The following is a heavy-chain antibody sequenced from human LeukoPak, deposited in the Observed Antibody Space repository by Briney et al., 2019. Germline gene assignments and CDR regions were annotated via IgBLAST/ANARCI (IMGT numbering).Heavy chain of an antibody. CDR2: IRYDGSNK. CDR3: AKDIRYSYSTKTYYYYGMDV. V-gene: IGHV3-30*02. CDR1: GFTFSSYG. D-gene: IGHD5-18*01. Sequence: GGSLRLSCAASGFTFSSYGMHWVRQAPGKGLEWVAFIRYDGSNKYYADSVKGRFTISRDNSKNTLYLQMNSLRAEDTAVYYCAKDIRYSYSTKTYYYYGMDVWGQGTTVTVSS. J-gene: IGHJ6*02.